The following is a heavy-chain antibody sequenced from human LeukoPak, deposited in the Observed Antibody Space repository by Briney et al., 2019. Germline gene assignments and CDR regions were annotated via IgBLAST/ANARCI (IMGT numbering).Heavy chain of an antibody. CDR1: GYTFTSYD. J-gene: IGHJ5*02. Sequence: ASVKVSCKASGYTFTSYDINWVRQATGQGLEWMGWMNPNSGNTGYAQKFQGRVTMTRDTSTSTAYMELSRLRSDDTAVYYCARGGGIAARPGWFDPWGQGTLVTVSS. CDR2: MNPNSGNT. V-gene: IGHV1-8*01. CDR3: ARGGGIAARPGWFDP. D-gene: IGHD6-6*01.